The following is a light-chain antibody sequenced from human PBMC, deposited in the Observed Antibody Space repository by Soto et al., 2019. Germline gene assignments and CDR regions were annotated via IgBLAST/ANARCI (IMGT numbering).Light chain of an antibody. CDR2: DAS. J-gene: IGKJ5*01. CDR1: QSISNR. V-gene: IGKV1-5*01. CDR3: QQYETFSGT. Sequence: DIQMTQSASTLSSSVGDRFTITCVASQSISNRLAWYHQKPGKTPNLLIYDASNLGSGVPSRFSGSGSGTEFTLTIASLQPDDFATYYCQQYETFSGTFGPGTRLEIK.